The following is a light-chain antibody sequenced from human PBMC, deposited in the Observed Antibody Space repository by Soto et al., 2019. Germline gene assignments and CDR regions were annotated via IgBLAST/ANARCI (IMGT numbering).Light chain of an antibody. CDR3: QQYYSYPPT. J-gene: IGKJ4*01. Sequence: ANRMTQSPSSLSASTGDRVTITCRASQGISSYLAWYQQQPGKAPKLLIYAASTLQSGVPSRFSGSGSGTDFTLTISCLQSEDFATYYCQQYYSYPPTFGGGTKVEIK. V-gene: IGKV1-8*01. CDR2: AAS. CDR1: QGISSY.